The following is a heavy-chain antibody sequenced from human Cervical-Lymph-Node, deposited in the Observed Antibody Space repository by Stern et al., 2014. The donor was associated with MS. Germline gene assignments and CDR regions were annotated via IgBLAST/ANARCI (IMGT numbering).Heavy chain of an antibody. CDR2: IWYDGNNK. D-gene: IGHD4-23*01. CDR1: GFTFSSYG. CDR3: ARDSGGNYVEDIDY. V-gene: IGHV3-33*01. J-gene: IGHJ4*02. Sequence: VQLVESGGGVVQAGRSLRLSCAASGFTFSSYGMHWVRQAPGKGLEGVGVIWYDGNNKYHADSVKGRFTISRDNSKNTLYLQMSSLRAEDTAVYYCARDSGGNYVEDIDYWGQGTLVTVSS.